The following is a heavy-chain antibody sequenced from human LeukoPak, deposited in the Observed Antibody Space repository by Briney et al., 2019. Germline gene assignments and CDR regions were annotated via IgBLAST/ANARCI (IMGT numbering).Heavy chain of an antibody. J-gene: IGHJ4*02. D-gene: IGHD3-22*01. CDR1: GDSISNYY. CDR2: IYYSGGT. Sequence: SETLSLTCTISGDSISNYYWSWIRQPPGRGLEWIGYIYYSGGTNYNPSLKSRVSISVDTSKNQFSLKLSSVTAADTAVYYCARLRGRPSYYDSSGYPLDYWGQGTLVTVSS. V-gene: IGHV4-59*08. CDR3: ARLRGRPSYYDSSGYPLDY.